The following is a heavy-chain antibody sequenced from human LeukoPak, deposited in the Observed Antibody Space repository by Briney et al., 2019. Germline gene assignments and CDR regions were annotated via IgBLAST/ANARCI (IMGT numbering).Heavy chain of an antibody. CDR3: AREPWGSSGYYDY. J-gene: IGHJ4*02. CDR2: IYYSGST. Sequence: SETLSLTCTVSGGSISSYYWSWIRQPPGKGLEWIGYIYYSGSTYYNPSLKSRVTISVDRSKNQFSLKLSSVTAADTAVYYCAREPWGSSGYYDYWGQGTLVTVSS. CDR1: GGSISSYY. D-gene: IGHD3-22*01. V-gene: IGHV4-59*12.